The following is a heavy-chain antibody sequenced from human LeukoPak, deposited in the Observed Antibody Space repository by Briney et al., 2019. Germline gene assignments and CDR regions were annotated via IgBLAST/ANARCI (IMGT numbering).Heavy chain of an antibody. CDR2: ISAYNGNT. V-gene: IGHV1-18*01. CDR3: ARDLGIAVAGTWGY. CDR1: SYTLTSYG. Sequence: ASVKVSCKASSYTLTSYGISWVRQAPGQGLEWMGWISAYNGNTNYAQKLQGRVTMTTDTSTSTAYMELRSLRSDDTAVYYCARDLGIAVAGTWGYWGQGTLVTVSS. J-gene: IGHJ4*02. D-gene: IGHD6-19*01.